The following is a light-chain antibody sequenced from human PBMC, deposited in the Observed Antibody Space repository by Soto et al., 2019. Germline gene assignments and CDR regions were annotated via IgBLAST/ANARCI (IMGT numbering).Light chain of an antibody. CDR2: AAS. V-gene: IGKV1-12*01. CDR1: QSIYKW. Sequence: DIQMTQSPSAMSASVGDRVTITCRASQSIYKWLVWYQQKPGKAPKLLIYAASSLQSGVPSRFSGSGYGTDFTLTISSLQPEDSATYYCQQADSFPLTFGGGTKVDNK. J-gene: IGKJ4*01. CDR3: QQADSFPLT.